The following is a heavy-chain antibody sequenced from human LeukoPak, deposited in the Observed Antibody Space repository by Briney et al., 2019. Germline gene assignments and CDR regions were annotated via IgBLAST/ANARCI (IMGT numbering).Heavy chain of an antibody. D-gene: IGHD7-27*01. CDR2: INPNGAYT. V-gene: IGHV1-46*01. CDR3: ARGPLGRNGDYFDY. CDR1: GYIFINYY. J-gene: IGHJ4*02. Sequence: ASVNVSCKASGYIFINYYIHWVRQAPGQGLEWMGLINPNGAYTTNAQKFEGRVTITRDTSASTAYMELSSLRSEDTAVYYCARGPLGRNGDYFDYWGQGTLVTVSS.